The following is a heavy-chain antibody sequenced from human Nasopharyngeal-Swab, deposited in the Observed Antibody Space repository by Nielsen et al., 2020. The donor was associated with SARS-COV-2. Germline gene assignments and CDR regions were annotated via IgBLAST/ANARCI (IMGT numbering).Heavy chain of an antibody. Sequence: GGSLRLSCAASGFTFSSYSMNWVRPAPGRGLEWVSYISSSSSTIYYADSVKGRFTISRDNAKNSLYLQMNSLRAEDTAVYYCARDYDEGDWGHFDYWGQGTLVTVSS. V-gene: IGHV3-48*01. CDR1: GFTFSSYS. D-gene: IGHD7-27*01. CDR2: ISSSSSTI. CDR3: ARDYDEGDWGHFDY. J-gene: IGHJ4*02.